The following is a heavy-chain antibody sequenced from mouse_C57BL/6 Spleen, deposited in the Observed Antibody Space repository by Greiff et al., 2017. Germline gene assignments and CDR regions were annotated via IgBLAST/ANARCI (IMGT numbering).Heavy chain of an antibody. D-gene: IGHD1-1*01. Sequence: VHVKQSGAELVKPGASVKLSCTASGFNIKDYYMHWVKQRTEQGLEWIGRIDPEDGETKYAPKFQGKATITADTSSNTAYLQLSSLTSEDTAVYYCARDYGSSFSYYAMGYWGQGTSVTVSS. CDR2: IDPEDGET. CDR3: ARDYGSSFSYYAMGY. CDR1: GFNIKDYY. V-gene: IGHV14-2*01. J-gene: IGHJ4*01.